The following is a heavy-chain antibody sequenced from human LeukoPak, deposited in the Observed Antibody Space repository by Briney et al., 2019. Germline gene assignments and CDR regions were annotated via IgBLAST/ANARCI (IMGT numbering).Heavy chain of an antibody. Sequence: GGSLRLSCAASGFTFSSYWMSWVRQAPGKGLEWVANIKQDGSEKYYVDSVKGRFTISRDNAKNSLYLQMNSLRAEDTAVYYCASTHYHYDFWSGQTAYYFDYWGQGTLVTVSS. J-gene: IGHJ4*02. CDR1: GFTFSSYW. CDR3: ASTHYHYDFWSGQTAYYFDY. V-gene: IGHV3-7*01. D-gene: IGHD3-3*01. CDR2: IKQDGSEK.